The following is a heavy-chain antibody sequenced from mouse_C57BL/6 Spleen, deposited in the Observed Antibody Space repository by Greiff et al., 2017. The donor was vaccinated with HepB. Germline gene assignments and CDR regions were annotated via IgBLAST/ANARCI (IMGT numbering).Heavy chain of an antibody. Sequence: VQLQQSGAELVRPGTSVKVSCKASGYAFTNYLIEWVKQRPGQGLEWIGVINPGSGGTNYNEKFKGKATLTADKSSSTAYMQLSSLTSEDSAVYVCARGGNYYGSSRYYFDYWGQGTTLTVSS. V-gene: IGHV1-54*01. CDR2: INPGSGGT. J-gene: IGHJ2*01. CDR1: GYAFTNYL. D-gene: IGHD1-1*01. CDR3: ARGGNYYGSSRYYFDY.